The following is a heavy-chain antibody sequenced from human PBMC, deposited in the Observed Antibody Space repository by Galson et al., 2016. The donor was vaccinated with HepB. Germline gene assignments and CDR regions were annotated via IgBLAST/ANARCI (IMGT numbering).Heavy chain of an antibody. J-gene: IGHJ6*02. CDR2: LSFDGSSK. Sequence: SLRLSCAASEFSFSSYGMNWVRQPPGKGLEWVAFLSFDGSSKYYVDSVKCRFTISRDTSKNTLFLHMNSLRTEDTAVYYCARQHTVAALEVYYGLDVWGQGTTVTVSS. V-gene: IGHV3-30-3*01. D-gene: IGHD6-19*01. CDR3: ARQHTVAALEVYYGLDV. CDR1: EFSFSSYG.